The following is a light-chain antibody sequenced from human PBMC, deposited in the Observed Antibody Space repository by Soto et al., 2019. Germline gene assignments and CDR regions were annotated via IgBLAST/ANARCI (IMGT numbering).Light chain of an antibody. J-gene: IGKJ2*01. CDR3: QQFNSYTEVYV. CDR2: QAS. CDR1: QSISSW. Sequence: DIQLTQSPSTLSASVGDRVTITCRASQSISSWLAWYQQKPGRAPKLLISQASTLQSGDPSRFSGSGSGTEFTLTISSQKPDDCATYFYQQFNSYTEVYVFGQGTKLEIK. V-gene: IGKV1-5*03.